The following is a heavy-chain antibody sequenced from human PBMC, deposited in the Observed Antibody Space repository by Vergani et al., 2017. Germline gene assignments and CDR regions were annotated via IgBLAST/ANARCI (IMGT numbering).Heavy chain of an antibody. V-gene: IGHV1-46*01. CDR1: GYTFTSYY. J-gene: IGHJ4*02. Sequence: QVQLVQSGAEVKKPGASVKVSCKASGYTFTSYYMHWVRQAPGQGLEWMGIINPSGGSTSYAQKFQGRVTMTRDTSTSTVYMELSSLRSEDTAVYYCARDPIAAGYSYGSGYWGQGTLVTVSS. CDR2: INPSGGST. CDR3: ARDPIAAGYSYGSGY. D-gene: IGHD5-18*01.